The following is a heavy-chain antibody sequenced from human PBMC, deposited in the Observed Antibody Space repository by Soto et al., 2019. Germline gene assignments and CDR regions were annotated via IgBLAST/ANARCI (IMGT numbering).Heavy chain of an antibody. J-gene: IGHJ6*02. Sequence: PGESLKISCKVSGYSFTSYWISWVRQMPGKDLEWMGRIDPSDSYIDYSPSFQGHVTIAVDKSTTTAYLQWSSLKASDTAIYYCARLTQLQPSYGMDVWGQGTTVTVSS. D-gene: IGHD7-27*01. CDR1: GYSFTSYW. CDR2: IDPSDSYI. V-gene: IGHV5-10-1*01. CDR3: ARLTQLQPSYGMDV.